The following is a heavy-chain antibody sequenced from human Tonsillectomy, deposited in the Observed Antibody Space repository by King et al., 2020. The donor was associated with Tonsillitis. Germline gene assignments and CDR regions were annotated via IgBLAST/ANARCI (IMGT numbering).Heavy chain of an antibody. D-gene: IGHD6-6*01. J-gene: IGHJ4*02. V-gene: IGHV3-9*01. CDR1: GFTFDDYA. Sequence: VKLMESGGGLVQPGRSLRLSCAASGFTFDDYAMHWVRQATGKGMEWASGISWNSGSIGYADSVKGRFTISRDNAKNSLYLEMNSLRAEDTALYYCAKDRGKYSSSSGFDYWGQGTLVTVSS. CDR3: AKDRGKYSSSSGFDY. CDR2: ISWNSGSI.